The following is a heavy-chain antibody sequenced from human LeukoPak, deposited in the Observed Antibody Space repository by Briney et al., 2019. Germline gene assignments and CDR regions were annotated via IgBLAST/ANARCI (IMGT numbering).Heavy chain of an antibody. V-gene: IGHV4-30-4*08. J-gene: IGHJ4*02. CDR3: ARGEAMVRGAHFDY. D-gene: IGHD3-10*01. CDR1: GGSISSGDYY. Sequence: SQTLSLTCTVSGGSISSGDYYWSWIRQPPGKGLEWIGYIYHSGSTNYNPSLKSRVTISVDTSKNQFSLKLSSVTAADTAVYYCARGEAMVRGAHFDYWGQGTLVTVSS. CDR2: IYHSGST.